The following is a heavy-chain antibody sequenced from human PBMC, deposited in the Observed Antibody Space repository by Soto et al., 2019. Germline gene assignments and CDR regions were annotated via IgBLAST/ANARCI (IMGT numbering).Heavy chain of an antibody. V-gene: IGHV4-34*01. CDR1: GGSFSGYY. CDR2: INHSGST. Sequence: SETLSLTCAVYGGSFSGYYWSWIRQPPGKGLEWIGEINHSGSTNYNPSLKSRVTISVDTSKNQFSLKLSSVTAADTAVYYCARGLRFLEWFYGMHVSGQGTTVTVSS. CDR3: ARGLRFLEWFYGMHV. J-gene: IGHJ6*02. D-gene: IGHD3-3*01.